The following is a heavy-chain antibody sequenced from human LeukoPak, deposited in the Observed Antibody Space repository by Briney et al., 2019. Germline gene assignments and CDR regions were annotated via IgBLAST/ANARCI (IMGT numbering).Heavy chain of an antibody. CDR2: IYYSWST. J-gene: IGHJ6*02. CDR1: GGSISSYY. CDR3: ARVRRGYSYGVTYYGMDV. Sequence: SETLSLTCTVSGGSISSYYWSWIRQPPGKGLEWIGYIYYSWSTNYNPSLKSRVTISVDTSKNQFSLKLSSVTAADTAVYYCARVRRGYSYGVTYYGMDVWGQGTTVTVSS. V-gene: IGHV4-59*01. D-gene: IGHD5-18*01.